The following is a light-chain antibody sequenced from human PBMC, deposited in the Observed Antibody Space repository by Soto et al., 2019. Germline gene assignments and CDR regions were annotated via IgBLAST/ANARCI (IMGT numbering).Light chain of an antibody. J-gene: IGKJ3*01. CDR1: QDIRNY. Sequence: DIQMTQSPSSLSASVGDRVTITCQASQDIRNYLNWYQQKPGKAPKLLIYDASNLATGVPSRFSGTGAGTDFTFTISSLQPEDFATYYCQQYDNLYTFGPGTKVDIK. CDR3: QQYDNLYT. CDR2: DAS. V-gene: IGKV1-33*01.